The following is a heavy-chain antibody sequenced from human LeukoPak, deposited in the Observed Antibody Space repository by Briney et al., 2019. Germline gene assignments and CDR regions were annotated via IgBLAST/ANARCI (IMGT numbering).Heavy chain of an antibody. CDR2: IYYSGST. CDR3: ARYSSWYYFDY. V-gene: IGHV4-59*11. D-gene: IGHD6-13*01. J-gene: IGHJ4*02. CDR1: GVSISSHY. Sequence: SETLSLTCTVSGVSISSHYWSWIRQPPGKGLGWIGYIYYSGSTDYSPSLKSRVTVSVDTSKNQFSLNLSSVTAADTAVYYCARYSSWYYFDYWGQGALVTVSS.